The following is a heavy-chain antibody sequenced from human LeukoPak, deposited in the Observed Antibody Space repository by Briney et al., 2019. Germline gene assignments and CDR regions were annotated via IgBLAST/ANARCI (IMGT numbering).Heavy chain of an antibody. CDR3: ARDLKRSRARWENLGLDP. CDR1: GYTFTSYY. D-gene: IGHD3-16*01. J-gene: IGHJ5*02. V-gene: IGHV1-46*01. CDR2: INPSGGST. Sequence: ASVKVSCKASGYTFTSYYMHWVRQAPGQGLEWMGIINPSGGSTSYAQKFQGRVTMTRDTPTSTAYMELRSLRSDDTAVYYCARDLKRSRARWENLGLDPWGQGTLVTVSS.